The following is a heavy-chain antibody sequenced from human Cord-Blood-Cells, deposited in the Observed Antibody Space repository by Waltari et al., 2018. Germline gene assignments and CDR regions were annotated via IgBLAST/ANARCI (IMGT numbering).Heavy chain of an antibody. CDR3: ARGLSITMVRGVNRGYFDY. Sequence: QVQLQQWGAGLLKPSETLSLTCAVYGGSFRGYYWTCLLPPPGTGLEWIGEINHSGSTNYNPSLKSRVTISVDTSKNQFSLKLSSVTAADTAVYYCARGLSITMVRGVNRGYFDYWGQGTLVTVSS. CDR2: INHSGST. J-gene: IGHJ4*02. D-gene: IGHD3-10*01. CDR1: GGSFRGYY. V-gene: IGHV4-34*01.